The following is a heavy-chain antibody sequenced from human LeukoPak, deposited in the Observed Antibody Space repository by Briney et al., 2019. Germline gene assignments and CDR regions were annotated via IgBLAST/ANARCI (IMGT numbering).Heavy chain of an antibody. V-gene: IGHV1-2*02. CDR2: INPNSGGT. D-gene: IGHD6-19*01. CDR1: GYTFTGYY. CDR3: AGIMAVAGREIFDY. J-gene: IGHJ4*02. Sequence: ASVKVSCKASGYTFTGYYMHWVRQAPGQGLEWMGWINPNSGGTNYAQKFQGRVTMTRDTSISTAYMELSRLRSDDTAVYYCAGIMAVAGREIFDYWGQGTLVTVSS.